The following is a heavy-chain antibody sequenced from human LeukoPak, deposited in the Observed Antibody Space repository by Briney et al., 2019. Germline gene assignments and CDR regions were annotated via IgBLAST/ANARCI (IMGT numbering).Heavy chain of an antibody. D-gene: IGHD6-19*01. CDR2: IYPGDSDT. CDR1: GYSFTSYW. J-gene: IGHJ4*02. V-gene: IGHV5-51*01. CDR3: ARRSRRYSSGYPYYFDY. Sequence: GESLKISCKGSGYSFTSYWIGWVRQMPGKGLEWMGIIYPGDSDTRYSPSFQGQVTISADKSISTAYLQWSSLKASDTAMYCCARRSRRYSSGYPYYFDYWGQGTLVTVSS.